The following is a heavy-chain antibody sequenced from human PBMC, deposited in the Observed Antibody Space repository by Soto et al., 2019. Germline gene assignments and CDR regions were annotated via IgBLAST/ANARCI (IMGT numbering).Heavy chain of an antibody. Sequence: GESLKISCKGSGYSFTSYWIGWVRQMPGKGLEWMGIIYPGDSDTRYSPCFQGQVPISADKSISTAYLQWSSLKASDTTMYYCARRYRRRVRIATPPPGAFEICGQRTMVTVSS. V-gene: IGHV5-51*01. CDR3: ARRYRRRVRIATPPPGAFEI. CDR2: IYPGDSDT. D-gene: IGHD6-13*01. CDR1: GYSFTSYW. J-gene: IGHJ3*02.